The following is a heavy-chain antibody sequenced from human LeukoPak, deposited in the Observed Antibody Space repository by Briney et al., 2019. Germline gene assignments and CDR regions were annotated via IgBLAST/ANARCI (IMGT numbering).Heavy chain of an antibody. CDR2: ISGSGGST. Sequence: GGSLRLSCAASGFTFSTYAMSWVRQAPGKGLEWVSLISGSGGSTYYADSVKGRFTISRDNSKDTLYLQMNSLRPEDSAVYYCAKDSRRFDYWGQGTLVTASS. CDR3: AKDSRRFDY. V-gene: IGHV3-23*01. CDR1: GFTFSTYA. J-gene: IGHJ4*02.